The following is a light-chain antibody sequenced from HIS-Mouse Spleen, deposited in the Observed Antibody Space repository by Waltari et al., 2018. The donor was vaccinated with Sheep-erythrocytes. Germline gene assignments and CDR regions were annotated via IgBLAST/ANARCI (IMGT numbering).Light chain of an antibody. J-gene: IGLJ3*02. V-gene: IGLV2-14*03. CDR2: DVS. CDR3: SSYTSSSTRV. CDR1: SSDVGGYND. Sequence: QSALTQPRSVSGSPGQSVTISCTGTSSDVGGYNDVSWYQQHPGKAPKPMIYDVSNRPSGVSNRFSGSKSGNTASLTISGLQAEDEADYYCSSYTSSSTRVFGGGTKLTVL.